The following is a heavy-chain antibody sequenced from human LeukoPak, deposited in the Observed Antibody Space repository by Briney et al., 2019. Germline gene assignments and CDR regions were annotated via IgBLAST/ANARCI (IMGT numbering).Heavy chain of an antibody. J-gene: IGHJ4*02. CDR3: AKDLYYYDSSGPAGY. CDR1: GFTFSSYA. D-gene: IGHD3-22*01. Sequence: GGSLRLSCAASGFTFSSYAMSWVRQAPGKGLEWISAISGSGGSTYYADSVKGRFTISRDNSKNTLYLQMNSLRAEDTAVYYCAKDLYYYDSSGPAGYWGQGTLVTVSS. V-gene: IGHV3-23*01. CDR2: ISGSGGST.